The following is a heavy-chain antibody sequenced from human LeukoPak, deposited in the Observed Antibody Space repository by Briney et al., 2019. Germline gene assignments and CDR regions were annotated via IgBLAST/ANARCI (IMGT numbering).Heavy chain of an antibody. J-gene: IGHJ6*03. CDR3: ARRNYDYVWHYYYYYMDV. V-gene: IGHV5-51*01. CDR1: GSIFSSYW. Sequence: GASLQICCEGAGSIFSSYWIGWGRELPEKGLEWMVISYPGDSDTCYSPSLQGLVTISADQSISTAYLQWSSLKASDTAMYYCARRNYDYVWHYYYYYMDVWGKGTTVTVSS. CDR2: SYPGDSDT. D-gene: IGHD3-16*01.